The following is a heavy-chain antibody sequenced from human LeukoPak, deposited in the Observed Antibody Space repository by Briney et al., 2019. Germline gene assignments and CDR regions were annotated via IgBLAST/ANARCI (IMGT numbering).Heavy chain of an antibody. CDR1: GFTSSRYW. D-gene: IGHD3-9*01. Sequence: GSLRLSCVASGFTSSRYWMTWFRQAPGKGLEWVANIKQDGSQKNYVDSVKGRFTISRDNAKKSLYLQMNSLRGEDTAVYYCARGITGHYGNDYWGQGTPVTVSS. J-gene: IGHJ4*02. V-gene: IGHV3-7*01. CDR3: ARGITGHYGNDY. CDR2: IKQDGSQK.